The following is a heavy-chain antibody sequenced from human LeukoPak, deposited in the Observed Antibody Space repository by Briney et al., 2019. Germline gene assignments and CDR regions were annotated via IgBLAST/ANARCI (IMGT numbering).Heavy chain of an antibody. J-gene: IGHJ4*02. CDR2: ISYDGSNK. D-gene: IGHD1-26*01. CDR1: GFTFSSYG. Sequence: GRSLRLSCAASGFTFSSYGMHWVRQAPGKGLEWVAVISYDGSNKYYADSVKGRFTISRDNPGNVVYLQMDSLRAEDTAVYYCARDLSVGATRTPYYFDYWGQGTLVTVSS. V-gene: IGHV3-30*03. CDR3: ARDLSVGATRTPYYFDY.